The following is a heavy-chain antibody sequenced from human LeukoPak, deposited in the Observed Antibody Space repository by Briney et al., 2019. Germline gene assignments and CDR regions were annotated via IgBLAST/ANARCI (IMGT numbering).Heavy chain of an antibody. CDR2: ISSSGSTI. CDR3: ARSSIAARPEVASNWFDP. D-gene: IGHD6-6*01. V-gene: IGHV3-48*03. CDR1: GFTFSSYE. J-gene: IGHJ5*02. Sequence: GGSLRLSCAASGFTFSSYEMNWVRQAPGKGLEWVSYISSSGSTIYYADSVKGRFTISRDNAKNSPYLQMNSLRAEDTAVYYCARSSIAARPEVASNWFDPWGQGTLVTVSS.